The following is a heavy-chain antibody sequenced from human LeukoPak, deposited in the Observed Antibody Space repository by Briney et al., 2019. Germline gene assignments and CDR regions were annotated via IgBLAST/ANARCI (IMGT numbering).Heavy chain of an antibody. CDR1: GFTFSSYS. J-gene: IGHJ4*02. D-gene: IGHD6-13*01. CDR2: ISTGSSYM. V-gene: IGHV3-21*01. Sequence: GGSLRLSCAASGFTFSSYSMNWVRQAPGKGLEWVSSISTGSSYMYYADSVKGRFTISRDNAKNSLYLQMNSLRAEDTAVYYCARDVVGSSWSDYWGQGTLVTVSS. CDR3: ARDVVGSSWSDY.